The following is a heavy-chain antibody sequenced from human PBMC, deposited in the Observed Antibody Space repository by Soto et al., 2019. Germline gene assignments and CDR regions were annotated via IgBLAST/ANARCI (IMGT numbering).Heavy chain of an antibody. CDR1: GGSFSGYY. Sequence: QVQLQQWGAGLLKPSETLSLTCAVYGGSFSGYYWSWIRQPPGKGLEWIGEINHSGSTNYNPSLNSRVTISVDTSKNQFSLKLSSVTAADTAVYYCARGPQGYNWFDPWGQGTLVTVSS. J-gene: IGHJ5*02. CDR2: INHSGST. V-gene: IGHV4-34*01. CDR3: ARGPQGYNWFDP.